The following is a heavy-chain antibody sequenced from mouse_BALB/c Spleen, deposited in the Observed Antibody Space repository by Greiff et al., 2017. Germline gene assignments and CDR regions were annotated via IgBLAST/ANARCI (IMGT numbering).Heavy chain of an antibody. CDR1: SYTFTDYA. CDR2: ISTYYGNT. CDR3: ARGGNYYYAMDY. V-gene: IGHV1-67*01. D-gene: IGHD2-1*01. Sequence: QVQLQQSGPELVRPGVSVKISCKGSSYTFTDYAMYWVKQSHAKSLEWIGVISTYYGNTNYNQKFKGKATMTVDKSSSTAYMELARLTSEDSAVDYCARGGNYYYAMDYWGQGTSVTVSS. J-gene: IGHJ4*01.